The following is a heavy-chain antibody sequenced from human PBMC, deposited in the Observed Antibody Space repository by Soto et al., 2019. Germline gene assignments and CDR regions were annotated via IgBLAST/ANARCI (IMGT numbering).Heavy chain of an antibody. CDR1: GFTFTDYS. CDR2: IDSRGRTL. J-gene: IGHJ4*02. D-gene: IGHD6-6*01. Sequence: RLSCAASGFTFTDYSMSWIRQAPGKGLEWLAFIDSRGRTLSYADSVKGRFTISRDNAKNSLYLQMHSLRADDTAVYYCARQAARNYIDSWGQGDVVTVSS. V-gene: IGHV3-11*01. CDR3: ARQAARNYIDS.